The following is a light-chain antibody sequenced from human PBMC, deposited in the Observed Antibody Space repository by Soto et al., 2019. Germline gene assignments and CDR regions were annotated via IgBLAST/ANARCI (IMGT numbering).Light chain of an antibody. V-gene: IGLV1-40*01. CDR1: SSNIGAGYD. CDR2: GNI. Sequence: QSVLTQPPSVSGAPGQRVTISCTGSSSNIGAGYDVHWYQQVPGTAPKLLIYGNINRPSAVPDRFSGTKSGTSASLPITGRQADDEADYYCQSYDSGLTVVFGGGTKLTVL. J-gene: IGLJ2*01. CDR3: QSYDSGLTVV.